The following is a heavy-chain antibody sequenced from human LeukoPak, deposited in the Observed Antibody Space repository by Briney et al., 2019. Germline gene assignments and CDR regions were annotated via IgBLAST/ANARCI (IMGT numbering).Heavy chain of an antibody. J-gene: IGHJ5*02. CDR3: ARLYSSSWYSWFDP. Sequence: PSETLSLTXTVSGGSISSYYWSWIRQPPGKGLEWIGYIYYSGSTNYNPSLKSRVTISVDTSKNQFSLKLSSVTAADTAVYYCARLYSSSWYSWFDPWGQGTLVTVSS. V-gene: IGHV4-59*01. CDR1: GGSISSYY. CDR2: IYYSGST. D-gene: IGHD6-13*01.